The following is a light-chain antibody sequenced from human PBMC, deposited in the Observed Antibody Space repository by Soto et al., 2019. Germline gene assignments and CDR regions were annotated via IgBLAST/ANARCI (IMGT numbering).Light chain of an antibody. CDR2: AAS. Sequence: DIQMTQSPTSLAASVGDRVTFTCRASQGVGTYLNWYQQKPGKAHKLLIYAASHLQSGVPSRFRGRGSGTDITLTIRSLQAEDFASYYRQQSDGTPTFGQGTRLEVK. CDR1: QGVGTY. V-gene: IGKV1-39*01. CDR3: QQSDGTPT. J-gene: IGKJ5*01.